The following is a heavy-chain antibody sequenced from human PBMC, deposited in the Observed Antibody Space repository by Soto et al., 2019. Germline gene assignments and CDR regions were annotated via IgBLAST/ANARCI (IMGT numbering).Heavy chain of an antibody. CDR2: ISGSGGST. Sequence: AGGSLRLSCAASGFTFSSYAMSWVRQAPGKGLEWVSAISGSGGSTYYADSVKGRFTISRDNSKNTLYLQMNSLRAEDTAVYYCAKKELQGTGIAVAGTWGQGTLVTVSS. D-gene: IGHD6-19*01. CDR3: AKKELQGTGIAVAGT. V-gene: IGHV3-23*01. CDR1: GFTFSSYA. J-gene: IGHJ5*02.